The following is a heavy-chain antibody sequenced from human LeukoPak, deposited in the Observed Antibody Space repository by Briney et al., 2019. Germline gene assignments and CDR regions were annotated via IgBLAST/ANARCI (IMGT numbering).Heavy chain of an antibody. CDR3: ARRVLDYDILTGYDY. D-gene: IGHD3-9*01. Sequence: SETLSLTCTVSGYSISTGYYWDWIRQPPGKGLEWIGTFYHGGSTYYNPSLKSRVTISVDTSKNQFSLKLSSVTAADTAVYYCARRVLDYDILTGYDYWGQGTLVTVSS. CDR1: GYSISTGYY. J-gene: IGHJ4*02. V-gene: IGHV4-38-2*02. CDR2: FYHGGST.